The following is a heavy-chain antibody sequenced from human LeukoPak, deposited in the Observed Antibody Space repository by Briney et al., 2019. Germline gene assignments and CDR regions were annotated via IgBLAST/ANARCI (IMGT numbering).Heavy chain of an antibody. Sequence: PGGSLRLSCAASGFTFSSYWMHWVRQAPGKGLVWVSRINTDGTSTSYADSVQGRFSISRDNAKNTLYLQMNSLRAEDTAVYYCARRVSQGENYFDYWGQGTLVTVSS. CDR3: ARRVSQGENYFDY. J-gene: IGHJ4*02. V-gene: IGHV3-74*01. CDR2: INTDGTST. D-gene: IGHD1-26*01. CDR1: GFTFSSYW.